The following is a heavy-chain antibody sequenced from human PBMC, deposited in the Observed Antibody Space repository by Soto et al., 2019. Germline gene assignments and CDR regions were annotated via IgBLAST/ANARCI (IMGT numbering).Heavy chain of an antibody. V-gene: IGHV1-2*02. CDR1: GYRFRDYY. J-gene: IGHJ4*02. CDR2: INSNSGGT. CDR3: AREIVTKQTGERSFDL. D-gene: IGHD7-27*01. Sequence: XSGKVACEAAGYRFRDYYIDWVRHAPGQRLVWMGWINSNSGGTNYAQKFQGRVTMTRDTSITTAYMELSRLTSDDTDDTAVYYCAREIVTKQTGERSFDLWGQRTLVTVSS.